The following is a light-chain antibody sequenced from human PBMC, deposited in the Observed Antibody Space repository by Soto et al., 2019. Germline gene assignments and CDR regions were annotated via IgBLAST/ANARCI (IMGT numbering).Light chain of an antibody. Sequence: QSALTQPPSASGTPGQSVTIPCTGTSSDVGDYNYVSWYQQHPGKAPKLVIYEVSRRPSGVPDRFSGSKSGNTASLTVSGLQAEDEADYYCSSNAGSNNLVFGGGTKVTGL. CDR3: SSNAGSNNLV. CDR1: SSDVGDYNY. CDR2: EVS. V-gene: IGLV2-8*01. J-gene: IGLJ2*01.